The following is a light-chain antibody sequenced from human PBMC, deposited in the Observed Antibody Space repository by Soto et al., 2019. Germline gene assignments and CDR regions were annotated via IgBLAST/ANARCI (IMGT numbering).Light chain of an antibody. CDR1: QSVSSSY. Sequence: EIVLTQSPGTLSLSPGERATLSCRASQSVSSSYLAWYQQKPGQAPRLLIYGASSSATGIPDRFSGSGSGTDFTLTIIRLEPEDFAVYYCHQYDSSPLPFGGGTKVEIK. CDR2: GAS. CDR3: HQYDSSPLP. V-gene: IGKV3-20*01. J-gene: IGKJ4*01.